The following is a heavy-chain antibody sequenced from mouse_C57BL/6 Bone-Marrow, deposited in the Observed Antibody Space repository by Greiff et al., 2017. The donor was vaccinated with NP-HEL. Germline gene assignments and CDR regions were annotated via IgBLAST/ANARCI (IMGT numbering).Heavy chain of an antibody. V-gene: IGHV5-4*01. D-gene: IGHD2-4*01. CDR2: ISDGGSYT. Sequence: EVMLVESGGGLVKPGGSLKLSCAASGFTFSSYAMSWVRQTPEKRLEWVATISDGGSYTYYPDNVKGRFTISRDNAKNNLYLQRSHLKSEDTAMYYCARDFMITGYWGQGTTLTVSS. J-gene: IGHJ2*01. CDR3: ARDFMITGY. CDR1: GFTFSSYA.